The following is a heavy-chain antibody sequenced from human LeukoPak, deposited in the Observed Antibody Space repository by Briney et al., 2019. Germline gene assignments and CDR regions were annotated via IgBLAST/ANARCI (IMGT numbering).Heavy chain of an antibody. CDR1: GFTFSSYS. D-gene: IGHD6-13*01. CDR2: ISTSSSYI. CDR3: ARVGKTAAARKAMGNYYMDV. Sequence: GGSLRLSCAASGFTFSSYSMNWVRQAPGKGLEWVSSISTSSSYINYADSVKGRFTISRDNAKNSLYLQMNSLRAEDTAVYYCARVGKTAAARKAMGNYYMDVWGKGTTVTVSS. V-gene: IGHV3-21*01. J-gene: IGHJ6*03.